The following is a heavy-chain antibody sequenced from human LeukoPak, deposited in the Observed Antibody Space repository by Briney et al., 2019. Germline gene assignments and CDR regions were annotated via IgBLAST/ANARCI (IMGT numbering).Heavy chain of an antibody. J-gene: IGHJ4*02. CDR1: GFTFSSYG. D-gene: IGHD6-19*01. CDR2: ISGSGGST. Sequence: GGSLRLSCAASGFTFSSYGMSWVRQAPGKGLEWVSAISGSGGSTYYADSVKGRFTISRDNSKNTLYLQMNSLRAEDTAVYYCAKDLVGGWYEGTIIDYWGQGTLVTVSS. CDR3: AKDLVGGWYEGTIIDY. V-gene: IGHV3-23*01.